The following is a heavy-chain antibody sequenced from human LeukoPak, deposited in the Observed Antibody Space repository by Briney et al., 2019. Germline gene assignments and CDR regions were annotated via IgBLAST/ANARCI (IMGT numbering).Heavy chain of an antibody. D-gene: IGHD6-19*01. V-gene: IGHV4-34*01. Sequence: PSETLSLTCAVYGGSFSGYYWSWIRQPPGKGLEWIGEINHSGSTNYNPSLKSRVTISVDTSKNQFSLKLTSVTAADTAVYYCARDTGTSGWKYMDVWGKGTTVTVSS. CDR2: INHSGST. CDR3: ARDTGTSGWKYMDV. CDR1: GGSFSGYY. J-gene: IGHJ6*03.